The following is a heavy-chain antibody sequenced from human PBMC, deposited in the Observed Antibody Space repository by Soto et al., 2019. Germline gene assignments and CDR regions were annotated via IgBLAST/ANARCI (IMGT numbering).Heavy chain of an antibody. CDR3: ARYYYYDSSGYLDY. J-gene: IGHJ4*02. V-gene: IGHV2-5*02. CDR1: GFSLSSTRMA. D-gene: IGHD3-22*01. Sequence: SGPTLVNPTQTLTLTCTFSGFSLSSTRMAVGWIRQPPGKALEWLALIYWDDDKRYSPFLKSRLTITKDTSKNQVVLTMSNMDPVDTARYYCARYYYYDSSGYLDYWGQGTLVTVS. CDR2: IYWDDDK.